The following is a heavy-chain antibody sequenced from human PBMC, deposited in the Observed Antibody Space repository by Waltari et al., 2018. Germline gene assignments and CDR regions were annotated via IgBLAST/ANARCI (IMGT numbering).Heavy chain of an antibody. CDR2: IYSGGNT. CDR1: GLTVSRNY. Sequence: EVQLVESGGGLIQPGGSLRLSCEASGLTVSRNYMSWVRQAPGKGLEWLSAIYSGGNTFYADSVKGRFNISIDNSKTTLYLQMNSLRVDDTAVYYCARDDSYGQFMRFDFWGQGTVVTVSS. V-gene: IGHV3-53*01. J-gene: IGHJ4*02. CDR3: ARDDSYGQFMRFDF. D-gene: IGHD5-18*01.